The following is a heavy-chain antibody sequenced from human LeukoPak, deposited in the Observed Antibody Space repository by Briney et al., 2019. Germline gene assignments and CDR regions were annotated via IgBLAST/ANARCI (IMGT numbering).Heavy chain of an antibody. V-gene: IGHV1-46*01. J-gene: IGHJ4*02. Sequence: ASVKVSCKASGYTFTNYYMHWVRQTPGQGLEWMGRINPSGGSTSYAQKFQGRVTMTRDTSTSTVYMELSSLRSEDTAVCYCAIESVWYGFDYWGQGTLVTVSS. CDR1: GYTFTNYY. D-gene: IGHD3-16*01. CDR3: AIESVWYGFDY. CDR2: INPSGGST.